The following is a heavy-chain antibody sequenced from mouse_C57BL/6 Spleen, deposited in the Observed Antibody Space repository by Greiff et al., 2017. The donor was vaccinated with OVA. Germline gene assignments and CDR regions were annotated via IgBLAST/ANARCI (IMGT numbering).Heavy chain of an antibody. V-gene: IGHV2-6*01. D-gene: IGHD3-2*02. CDR1: GFSLTSYG. CDR2: IWGVGST. CDR3: ASEDSSGYFAY. J-gene: IGHJ3*01. Sequence: QVQLQQSGPGLVAPSQSLSITCTVSGFSLTSYGVDWVRQSPGKGLEWLGVIWGVGSTNYNSALKSRLSISKDNSKSQVFLKMNSLQTDDTAMYYCASEDSSGYFAYWGQGTLVTVSA.